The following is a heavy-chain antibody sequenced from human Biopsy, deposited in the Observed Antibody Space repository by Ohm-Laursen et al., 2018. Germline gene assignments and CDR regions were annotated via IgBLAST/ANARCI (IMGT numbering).Heavy chain of an antibody. CDR3: ARDSGILNYGNFKYYHYYGMDV. D-gene: IGHD4-11*01. J-gene: IGHJ6*02. Sequence: GTLSLTCTVSGGSFTGHYWSWIRQPPGKGLEWIGHIYYSVMTNYNPSLQSRVSISVDTSRNQVSLTLSSVTAADTTVYYCARDSGILNYGNFKYYHYYGMDVWGQGTKVTVSS. CDR2: IYYSVMT. V-gene: IGHV4-59*11. CDR1: GGSFTGHY.